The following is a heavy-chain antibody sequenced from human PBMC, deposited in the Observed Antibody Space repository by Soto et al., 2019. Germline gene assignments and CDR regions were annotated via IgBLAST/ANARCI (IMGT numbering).Heavy chain of an antibody. D-gene: IGHD2-2*01. CDR2: INPKSDVT. J-gene: IGHJ5*02. Sequence: ASVKVSCKASGYTFSDYKIHWLRQAPGQGLEWMGWINPKSDVTNYAHKFKGRVTMTRDTSTSTVYMDLSRLTFDDTAVYYCARGAMLSAAISTSFDPWGQGTQVTVSS. CDR3: ARGAMLSAAISTSFDP. V-gene: IGHV1-2*02. CDR1: GYTFSDYK.